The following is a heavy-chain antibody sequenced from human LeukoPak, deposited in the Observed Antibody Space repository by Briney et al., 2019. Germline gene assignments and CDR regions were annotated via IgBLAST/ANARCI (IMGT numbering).Heavy chain of an antibody. CDR2: ISSSSSTI. Sequence: GGSLRLSCAASGFTFSSYSMNWVRQAPGKGLEWVSYISSSSSTIYYADSVKGRFTISRDNAKNSLYLQMNSLRAEDTAVYYCARNKAVAGIDAFDIWGQGTMVTVSS. CDR1: GFTFSSYS. D-gene: IGHD6-19*01. J-gene: IGHJ3*02. CDR3: ARNKAVAGIDAFDI. V-gene: IGHV3-48*01.